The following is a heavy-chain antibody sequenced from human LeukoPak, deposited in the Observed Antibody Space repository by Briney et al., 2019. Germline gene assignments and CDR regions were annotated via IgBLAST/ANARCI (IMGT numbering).Heavy chain of an antibody. CDR3: ARGYTDYGGSRDAFDI. J-gene: IGHJ3*02. D-gene: IGHD4-23*01. Sequence: AASVKVSCKASGYTFTSYYMHWVRQAPGQGLEWMGIINPSGGSTSYAQKFQGRVTMTRDMSTSTVYMELSSLRSEDTAVYYCARGYTDYGGSRDAFDIWGQGTMVTVSS. V-gene: IGHV1-46*01. CDR2: INPSGGST. CDR1: GYTFTSYY.